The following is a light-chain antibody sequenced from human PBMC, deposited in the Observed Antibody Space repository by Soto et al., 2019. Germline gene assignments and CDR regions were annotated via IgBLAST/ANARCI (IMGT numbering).Light chain of an antibody. V-gene: IGKV1-39*01. CDR1: QSINIY. CDR2: DAS. Sequence: DIQMTQSPSSLSASVGDRVTIACRASQSINIYLSWYQQEPGKAPKLLMYDASSLQSGVPSRFSGSGSGTHFTLTISSLQREDFATYYCQQNYRPPLTFGGGTKVEIK. J-gene: IGKJ4*01. CDR3: QQNYRPPLT.